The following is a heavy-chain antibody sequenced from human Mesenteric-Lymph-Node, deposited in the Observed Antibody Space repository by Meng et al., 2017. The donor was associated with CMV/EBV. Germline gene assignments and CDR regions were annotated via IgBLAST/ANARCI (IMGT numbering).Heavy chain of an antibody. Sequence: GESLKISCAASGFTFSDYYMIWIRQAPGEGLEWVSYISSSGSAIYYTDSVKGRFTISRDNAKNSLHLQMNSLRAEDTAVYYCVRVGVGPTTDAFDMWGQGTMVTVSS. V-gene: IGHV3-11*01. CDR1: GFTFSDYY. CDR2: ISSSGSAI. J-gene: IGHJ3*02. D-gene: IGHD1-26*01. CDR3: VRVGVGPTTDAFDM.